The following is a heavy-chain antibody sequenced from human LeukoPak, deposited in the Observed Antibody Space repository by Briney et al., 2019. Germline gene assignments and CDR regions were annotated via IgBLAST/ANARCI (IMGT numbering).Heavy chain of an antibody. CDR2: ISSSSSYI. CDR3: ARGGFYDSSGYYGY. J-gene: IGHJ4*02. V-gene: IGHV3-21*01. D-gene: IGHD3-22*01. Sequence: GGSLRLSCAASGFTSSSYSMNWVRQAPGKGLEWVSSISSSSSYIYYADSVKGRFTISRDNAKNSLYLQMNSLRAEDTAVYYCARGGFYDSSGYYGYWGQGTLVTVSS. CDR1: GFTSSSYS.